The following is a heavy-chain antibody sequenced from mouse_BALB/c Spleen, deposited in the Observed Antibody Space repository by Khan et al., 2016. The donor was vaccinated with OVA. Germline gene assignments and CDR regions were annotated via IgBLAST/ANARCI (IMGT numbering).Heavy chain of an antibody. Sequence: EVKLLESGGGLVQPGGSLKLSCEASGFDFSRYWMSWVRQAPGKGLEWIGEINPDSSTINYTPSLKDKFIISRDNAKNTLFLQMSKVSSEDTALXYCAREDYPNYFDYWGQGTTLTVSS. J-gene: IGHJ2*01. D-gene: IGHD2-13*01. CDR1: GFDFSRYW. CDR2: INPDSSTI. V-gene: IGHV4-1*02. CDR3: AREDYPNYFDY.